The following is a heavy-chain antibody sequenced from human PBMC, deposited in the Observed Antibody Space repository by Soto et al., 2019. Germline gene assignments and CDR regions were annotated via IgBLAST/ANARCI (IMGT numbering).Heavy chain of an antibody. CDR1: GSSVNSGNYY. V-gene: IGHV4-61*01. Sequence: QVQLQESGPGLVRPSETLSLTCSVSGSSVNSGNYYWSWIRQPPGKGLEWIGYVYKSGSANYNPSLKSRLTNSVDTATNEFALNLRSVPAADTAVYYCARRIVGASAFDFWGQGTLVRVSS. CDR3: ARRIVGASAFDF. D-gene: IGHD1-26*01. J-gene: IGHJ4*02. CDR2: VYKSGSA.